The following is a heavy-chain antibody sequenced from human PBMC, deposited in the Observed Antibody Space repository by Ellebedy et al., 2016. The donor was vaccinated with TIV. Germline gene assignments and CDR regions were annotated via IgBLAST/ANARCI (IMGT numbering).Heavy chain of an antibody. Sequence: MPSETLSLTCTVSGGSISSYYWSWIRQPPGKGLEWIGYIYYSGSTNYNPSLKSRVTISVDTSKNQFSLKLSSVTAADTAVYYCARDYGDSGSLFDYWGQGTLVTVSS. D-gene: IGHD1-26*01. CDR3: ARDYGDSGSLFDY. CDR1: GGSISSYY. CDR2: IYYSGST. V-gene: IGHV4-59*01. J-gene: IGHJ4*02.